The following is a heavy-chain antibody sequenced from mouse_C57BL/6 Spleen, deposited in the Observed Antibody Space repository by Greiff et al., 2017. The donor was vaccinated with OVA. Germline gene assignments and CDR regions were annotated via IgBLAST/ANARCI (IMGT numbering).Heavy chain of an antibody. Sequence: QVQLQQSGAELVRPGASVTLSCKASGYTFTDYEMHWVKQTPVHGLEWIGAIDPETGGTAYNQKFKGKAILTADKSSSTAYMEIRSLTSEDSAVYYCTRGSSYYDYWGQGTTLTVSS. CDR2: IDPETGGT. V-gene: IGHV1-15*01. D-gene: IGHD1-1*01. CDR3: TRGSSYYDY. CDR1: GYTFTDYE. J-gene: IGHJ2*01.